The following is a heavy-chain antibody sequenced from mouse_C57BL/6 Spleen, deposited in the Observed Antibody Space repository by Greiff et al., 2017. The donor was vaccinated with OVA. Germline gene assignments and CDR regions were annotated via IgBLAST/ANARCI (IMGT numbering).Heavy chain of an antibody. CDR1: GFTFNTYA. CDR3: VREELLRWYFDV. V-gene: IGHV10-3*01. J-gene: IGHJ1*03. D-gene: IGHD1-1*01. CDR2: IRSKSSNYAT. Sequence: EVQRVESGGGLVQPKGSLKLSCAASGFTFNTYAMHWVRQAPGKGLEWVARIRSKSSNYATYYADSVKDRFTISRDDSQSMLYLQMNNLKTEDTAMDYCVREELLRWYFDVWGTGTTVTVSS.